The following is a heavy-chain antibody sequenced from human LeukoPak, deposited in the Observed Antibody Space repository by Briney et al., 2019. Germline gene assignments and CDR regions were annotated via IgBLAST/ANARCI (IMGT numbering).Heavy chain of an antibody. CDR2: IYPGDSDT. CDR1: GYSFTSYW. Sequence: GESLKISCKASGYSFTSYWIGWVRQMPGKGLEWMGIIYPGDSDTRYSPSFQGQVTISAYKSISTAYLQWSSLKASDTAMYYCARHGSSNRPSRNYYYYYGMDVWGRGTTVTVSS. V-gene: IGHV5-51*01. CDR3: ARHGSSNRPSRNYYYYYGMDV. D-gene: IGHD6-13*01. J-gene: IGHJ6*02.